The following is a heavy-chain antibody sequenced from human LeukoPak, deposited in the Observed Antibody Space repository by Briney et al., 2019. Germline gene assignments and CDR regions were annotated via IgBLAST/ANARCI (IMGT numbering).Heavy chain of an antibody. V-gene: IGHV4-34*01. Sequence: KPSETLSLTCAVYGGSFSGYYWSWIRQPPGKGLEWIGEINHSGSTNYNPSLKSRVTISVDTSKNQFSLKLSSVTAADTAVYYCARRRVCSGGSCYRSNWFDPWGQGTLVTVSS. J-gene: IGHJ5*02. CDR2: INHSGST. D-gene: IGHD2-15*01. CDR1: GGSFSGYY. CDR3: ARRRVCSGGSCYRSNWFDP.